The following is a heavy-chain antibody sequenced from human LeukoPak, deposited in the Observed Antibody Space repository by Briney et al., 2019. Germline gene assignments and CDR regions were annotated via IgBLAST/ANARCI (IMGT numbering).Heavy chain of an antibody. Sequence: SETLSLTCTVSGGSISSYYWGWIRQPPGKGLEWIGYIYYSGSTNYNPSLKSRVTISVDTSKNQFSLKLSSVTAADTAVYYCARNAKDTAMVKLDYWGQGTLVTVSS. CDR3: ARNAKDTAMVKLDY. D-gene: IGHD5-18*01. J-gene: IGHJ4*02. CDR2: IYYSGST. V-gene: IGHV4-59*01. CDR1: GGSISSYY.